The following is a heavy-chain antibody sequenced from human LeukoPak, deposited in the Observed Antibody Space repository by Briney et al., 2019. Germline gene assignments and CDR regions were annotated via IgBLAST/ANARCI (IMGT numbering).Heavy chain of an antibody. Sequence: PGGSLRLSCAASGFTFSIYAMSWVRRAPGKGLGWGSAISGSGGSTYYADSVKGRFTISRDNSKNTLYLQMNSLRAEDTAVYYCAKDARGVRPSDVWGQGTTVTVSS. CDR2: ISGSGGST. CDR3: AKDARGVRPSDV. CDR1: GFTFSIYA. V-gene: IGHV3-23*01. J-gene: IGHJ6*02. D-gene: IGHD3-10*01.